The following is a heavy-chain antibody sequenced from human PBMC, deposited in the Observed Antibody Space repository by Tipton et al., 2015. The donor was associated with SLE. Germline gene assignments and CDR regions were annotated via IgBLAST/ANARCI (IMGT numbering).Heavy chain of an antibody. Sequence: VQLVQSGGGVVRPGGSLRLSCAASGFTFSTSWMTWVRQAPGKGLEWVANINEDGNKKYYVDSVKGRFTISRDNAKNSLYLQMNSLRVEDTAVYYCARDIGRRESLWGQGTLVTVSS. J-gene: IGHJ1*01. CDR2: INEDGNKK. V-gene: IGHV3-7*01. D-gene: IGHD1-26*01. CDR3: ARDIGRRESL. CDR1: GFTFSTSW.